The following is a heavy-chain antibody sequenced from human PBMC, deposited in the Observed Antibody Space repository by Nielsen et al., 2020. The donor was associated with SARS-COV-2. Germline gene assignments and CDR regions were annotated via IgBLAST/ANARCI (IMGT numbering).Heavy chain of an antibody. CDR2: ISAYNGNT. CDR3: ARDHHLSSSWLYYYYGMDV. V-gene: IGHV1-18*01. J-gene: IGHJ6*02. D-gene: IGHD6-13*01. CDR1: GYTFTSYG. Sequence: ASVKVSCKASGYTFTSYGISWVRQAPGQGLEWMGWISAYNGNTNYAQKLQGRVTMTTDTSTSTAYMELRSLRSEDTAVYYCARDHHLSSSWLYYYYGMDVWGQGTTVTVSS.